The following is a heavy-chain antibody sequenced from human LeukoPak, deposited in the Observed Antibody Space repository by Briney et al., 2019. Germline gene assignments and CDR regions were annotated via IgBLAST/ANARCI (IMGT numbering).Heavy chain of an antibody. J-gene: IGHJ4*02. V-gene: IGHV3-74*01. Sequence: PGGSLRLACAASGFGFSVYWIHWVRQVPGKGLVWVAHINEDGTSASHADSVKGRFTISRDNAKNTLYLQMNSLTVEDTAVYYCARVPTNSYGFGQWGQGSLVTVSS. CDR1: GFGFSVYW. D-gene: IGHD5-18*01. CDR3: ARVPTNSYGFGQ. CDR2: INEDGTSA.